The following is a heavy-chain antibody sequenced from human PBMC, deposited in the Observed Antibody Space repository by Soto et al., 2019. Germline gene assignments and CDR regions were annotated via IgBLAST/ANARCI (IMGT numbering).Heavy chain of an antibody. CDR2: ISYDGSNK. CDR3: ARVAY. V-gene: IGHV3-30*03. CDR1: GFTFSHYG. Sequence: HPGGSLRLSCAASGFTFSHYGIHWVRQAPGKGLEWLAVISYDGSNKHYADSVKGRFTVSRDNAQNSLFLQMNTLRPEDTAMYYCARVAYWGPGTQVTVSS. J-gene: IGHJ4*02.